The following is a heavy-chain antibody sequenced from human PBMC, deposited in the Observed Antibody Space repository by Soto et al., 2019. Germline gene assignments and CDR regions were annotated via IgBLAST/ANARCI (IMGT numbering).Heavy chain of an antibody. CDR3: ARWWSGSRQGFDP. V-gene: IGHV4-31*03. Sequence: QVQLQESGPGLVKPSQTLSLTCTVSGGSISSGDYYWSWIRQHPGKGLEWIGYIYYSGSTYYKPSLKSRVTISVDTSKNQFPRKLSSVTAADTAVYYCARWWSGSRQGFDPWGQGTLVTVSS. CDR1: GGSISSGDYY. J-gene: IGHJ5*02. D-gene: IGHD3-3*01. CDR2: IYYSGST.